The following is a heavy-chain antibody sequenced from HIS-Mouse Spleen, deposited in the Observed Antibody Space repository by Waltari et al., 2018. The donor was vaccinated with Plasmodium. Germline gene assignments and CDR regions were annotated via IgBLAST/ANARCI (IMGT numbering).Heavy chain of an antibody. D-gene: IGHD3-10*01. V-gene: IGHV4-38-2*02. J-gene: IGHJ6*02. CDR1: GYSISSGYY. Sequence: QVQLQESGPGLVKPSETLSLTCTVPGYSISSGYYWGWIRQPPGKGLEWIGRIYHSGRTYYKPTLKSRVTISVDTAKNQFSRKLSSVTAADTAVYYCARVDYGSGDYYYYYGMDVWGQGTTVTGSS. CDR2: IYHSGRT. CDR3: ARVDYGSGDYYYYYGMDV.